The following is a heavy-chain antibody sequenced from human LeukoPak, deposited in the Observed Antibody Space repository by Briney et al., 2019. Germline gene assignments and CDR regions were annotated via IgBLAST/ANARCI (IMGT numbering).Heavy chain of an antibody. CDR3: ARYRSVTTGKRFFDY. Sequence: GGSLRLSCAASGFTFSSYGMHWVRQAPGKGLEWVAFIRYDGSNKYYADSVKGRFTISRDNSMNTLYLQMNSLRGEDTAVYYCARYRSVTTGKRFFDYWGQGTLVTVSS. V-gene: IGHV3-30*02. J-gene: IGHJ4*02. CDR1: GFTFSSYG. D-gene: IGHD4-17*01. CDR2: IRYDGSNK.